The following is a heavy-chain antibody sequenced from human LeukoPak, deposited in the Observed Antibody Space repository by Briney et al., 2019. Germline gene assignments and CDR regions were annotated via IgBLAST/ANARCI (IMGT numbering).Heavy chain of an antibody. J-gene: IGHJ2*01. CDR1: GQSVSSYS. CDR2: IIESEAGNS. D-gene: IGHD3-16*02. Sequence: SETLSFTCDVFGQSVSSYSWSWTWIRQTPGEGLEWIGGIIESEAGNSSYNPSLERRVSIEMYTSKKQFSLTLTSMTAADTAIYYCARDRYPPRRFFDVWGRGTLVTVSS. V-gene: IGHV4-34*12. CDR3: ARDRYPPRRFFDV.